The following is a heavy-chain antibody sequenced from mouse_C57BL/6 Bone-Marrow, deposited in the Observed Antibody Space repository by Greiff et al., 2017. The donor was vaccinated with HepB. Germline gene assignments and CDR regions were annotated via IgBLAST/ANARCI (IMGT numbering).Heavy chain of an antibody. Sequence: EVHLVESGPGLVKPSQSLSLTCSVTGYSITSGYYWNWIRQFPGNKLEWMGYISYDGSNNYNPSLKNRISITRDTSKNQFFLKLNSVTTEDTATYYCANWDAWFAYWGQGTLVTVSA. J-gene: IGHJ3*01. CDR3: ANWDAWFAY. CDR1: GYSITSGYY. CDR2: ISYDGSN. V-gene: IGHV3-6*01. D-gene: IGHD4-1*01.